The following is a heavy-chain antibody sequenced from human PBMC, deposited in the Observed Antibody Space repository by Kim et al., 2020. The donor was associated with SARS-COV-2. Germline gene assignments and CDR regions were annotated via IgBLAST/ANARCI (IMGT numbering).Heavy chain of an antibody. CDR2: IIPIFGTA. J-gene: IGHJ6*02. CDR1: GGTFSSYA. D-gene: IGHD5-12*01. V-gene: IGHV1-69*13. Sequence: SVKVSCKASGGTFSSYAISWVRQAPGQGLEWMGGIIPIFGTANYAQKFQGRVTITADESTSTAYMELSSLRSEDTAVYYCARDQLAVARPQDYYYYGMYVWGPGTTVTVSS. CDR3: ARDQLAVARPQDYYYYGMYV.